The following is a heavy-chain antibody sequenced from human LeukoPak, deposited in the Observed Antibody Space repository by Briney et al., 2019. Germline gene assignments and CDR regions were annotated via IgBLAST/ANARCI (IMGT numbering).Heavy chain of an antibody. V-gene: IGHV1-8*01. CDR3: AIWEPAPNAFDP. CDR1: GNTLTTYD. J-gene: IGHJ5*02. Sequence: ASVKVSCKASGNTLTTYDFNWVRQASRQGLEWMGWMNPKSGNSGYAESFQGRISLDINRSTDTAYMELTSLRFEDTAVYYCAIWEPAPNAFDPWGQGTLVTVSS. CDR2: MNPKSGNS. D-gene: IGHD1-14*01.